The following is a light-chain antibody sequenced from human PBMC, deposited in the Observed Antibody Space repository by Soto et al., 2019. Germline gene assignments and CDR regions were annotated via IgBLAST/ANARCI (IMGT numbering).Light chain of an antibody. CDR1: QSVSNDF. CDR2: GAS. V-gene: IGKV3-20*01. Sequence: EIVLTQSPGILSLSPGERATLSCRASQSVSNDFLAWYQQKPGQAPRLLIYGASTRATDVPDRFSGSGSGADFTLSISRLEPADLAVYYCQQYGSSPPRTFGQGTKVDIK. CDR3: QQYGSSPPRT. J-gene: IGKJ1*01.